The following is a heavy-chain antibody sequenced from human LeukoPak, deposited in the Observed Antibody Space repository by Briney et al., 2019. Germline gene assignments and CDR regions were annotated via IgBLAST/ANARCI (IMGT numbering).Heavy chain of an antibody. D-gene: IGHD6-19*01. V-gene: IGHV3-23*01. J-gene: IGHJ4*02. Sequence: PGGSLRLSCGGSGFSFSTTAMTWVRQAPGKGLEWVSAISASVSNTYYADSVRGRFTISRDNSKNTLYLQMNSLTPEDTAIYYCAKRLAVLGPSFDLWGQGALVTVSS. CDR2: ISASVSNT. CDR1: GFSFSTTA. CDR3: AKRLAVLGPSFDL.